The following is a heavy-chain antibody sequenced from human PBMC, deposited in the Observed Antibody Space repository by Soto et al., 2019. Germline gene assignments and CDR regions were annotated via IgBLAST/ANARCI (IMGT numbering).Heavy chain of an antibody. CDR1: GGTFSSYA. Sequence: QVQLVQSGAEVKKPGSSVKVSCKASGGTFSSYAISWVRQAPGQGLEWMGWISAYNGNTNYAQKLQGRVTMTTGTCASTAYMEVRSRRNDETVVYYCGRGVIRWIFGVLTGDAFDIWGQGTMVTVSS. CDR3: GRGVIRWIFGVLTGDAFDI. J-gene: IGHJ3*02. V-gene: IGHV1-18*01. CDR2: ISAYNGNT. D-gene: IGHD3-3*01.